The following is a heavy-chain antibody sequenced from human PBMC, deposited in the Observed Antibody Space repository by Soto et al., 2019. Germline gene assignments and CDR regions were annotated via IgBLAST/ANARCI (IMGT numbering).Heavy chain of an antibody. Sequence: PGGSLRLSCAASGFTVSSNYMSWVRQAPGKGLEWVSVIYSGGSTYYADSVKGRFTISRDNSKNTLYLQMNSLRAEDTAVYYCARDLRSSGYYYVIDYWGQGTLVTVSS. CDR3: ARDLRSSGYYYVIDY. J-gene: IGHJ4*02. D-gene: IGHD3-22*01. CDR1: GFTVSSNY. CDR2: IYSGGST. V-gene: IGHV3-53*01.